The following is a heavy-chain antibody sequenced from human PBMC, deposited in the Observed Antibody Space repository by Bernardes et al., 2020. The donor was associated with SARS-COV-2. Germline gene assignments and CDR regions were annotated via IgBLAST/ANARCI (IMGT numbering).Heavy chain of an antibody. Sequence: ASLKVSCKASGYTFTGYYMHWVRQAPGQGLEWMGWINPNSGGTNYAQKFQGRVTMTRDTSISTAYMELSRLRSDDTAVYYCARVGVASGYYYYYGMDVWGQGTTVTVSS. V-gene: IGHV1-2*02. J-gene: IGHJ6*02. CDR1: GYTFTGYY. D-gene: IGHD2-15*01. CDR3: ARVGVASGYYYYYGMDV. CDR2: INPNSGGT.